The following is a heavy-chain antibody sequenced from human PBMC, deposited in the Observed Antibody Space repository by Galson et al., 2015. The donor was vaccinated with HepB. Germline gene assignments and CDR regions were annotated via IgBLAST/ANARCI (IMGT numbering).Heavy chain of an antibody. J-gene: IGHJ4*02. Sequence: SLRLSCAASGFTVSSDYMSWVRQAPGKGLEWVSVIYSGGSTYYADSVKGRFTISRDNSKNTLYLQMNSLRAEDTAVYYCARDPESYGSGSYYPSGYWGQGTLVTVSS. D-gene: IGHD3-10*01. V-gene: IGHV3-66*01. CDR3: ARDPESYGSGSYYPSGY. CDR1: GFTVSSDY. CDR2: IYSGGST.